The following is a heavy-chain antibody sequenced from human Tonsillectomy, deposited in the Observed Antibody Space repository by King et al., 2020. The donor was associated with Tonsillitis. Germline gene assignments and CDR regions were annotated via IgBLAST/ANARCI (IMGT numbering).Heavy chain of an antibody. CDR3: ARDWEWLVPRGRAFDI. V-gene: IGHV4-4*07. CDR2: IYTSGGT. J-gene: IGHJ3*02. CDR1: GGSISSYY. D-gene: IGHD6-19*01. Sequence: QLQESGPGLVKPSETLSLTCTVSGGSISSYYWSWIRQPAGKGLEWIGRIYTSGGTNYNPSLKSRVTMSVDTSKNQFSLKLSSVTAADTAVYYCARDWEWLVPRGRAFDIWGQGTMVTVSS.